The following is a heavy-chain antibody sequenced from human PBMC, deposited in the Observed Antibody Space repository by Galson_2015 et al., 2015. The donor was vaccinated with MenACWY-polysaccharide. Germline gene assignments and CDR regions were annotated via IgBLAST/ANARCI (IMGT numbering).Heavy chain of an antibody. CDR3: ARLAVDNYFDY. J-gene: IGHJ4*02. V-gene: IGHV3-66*01. CDR1: AFTVSSNY. CDR2: IYSGGST. D-gene: IGHD6-19*01. Sequence: SLRLSCAASAFTVSSNYMSWVRQAPGKGLEWVSVIYSGGSTYYADSVKGRFTISRDNSKNTLYLQMNSLRAKDTALYYCARLAVDNYFDYWGQGTLVAVSS.